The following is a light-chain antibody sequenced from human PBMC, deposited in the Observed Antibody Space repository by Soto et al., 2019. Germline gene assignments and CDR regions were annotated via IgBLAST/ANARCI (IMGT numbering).Light chain of an antibody. CDR3: QQYNSYWT. CDR1: QTIATW. Sequence: DIQMTQSPSTLSASLGDRVTITCRASQTIATWLAWYQQKPGTAPKLLIYDASTLEGGVPSRFSGSGSGTEFTLAISGLQAHDFATYYCQQYNSYWTFVQGTKVDIK. J-gene: IGKJ1*01. CDR2: DAS. V-gene: IGKV1-5*01.